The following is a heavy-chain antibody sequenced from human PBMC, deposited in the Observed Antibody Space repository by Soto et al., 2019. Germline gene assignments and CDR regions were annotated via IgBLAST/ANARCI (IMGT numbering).Heavy chain of an antibody. CDR1: GFTVSSNS. CDR3: ARDLYPGLDY. CDR2: IYSGGST. J-gene: IGHJ4*02. D-gene: IGHD3-16*02. Sequence: EVQLVESGGGLVQPGGSLRLSFAASGFTVSSNSMSWVRQAPGKGLEWASVIYSGGSTNYADSVKGRFTISRDNSKNTLYLQMNSLRAEDTAVYYCARDLYPGLDYWGQGTLVTVSS. V-gene: IGHV3-66*01.